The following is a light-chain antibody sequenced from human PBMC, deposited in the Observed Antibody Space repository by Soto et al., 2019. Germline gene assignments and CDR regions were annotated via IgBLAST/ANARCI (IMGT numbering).Light chain of an antibody. V-gene: IGLV1-47*01. J-gene: IGLJ2*01. CDR1: RSNIGSNY. CDR3: AAWDDSLSVV. CDR2: RNN. Sequence: QSVLTQTPSASGTPGQRVTISCSGSRSNIGSNYVYWYQQFPGTAPKLLIYRNNQRPSGVPDRFSGSKSGTSASLAISGLRSEDEADYYCAAWDDSLSVVFGGGTKVTVL.